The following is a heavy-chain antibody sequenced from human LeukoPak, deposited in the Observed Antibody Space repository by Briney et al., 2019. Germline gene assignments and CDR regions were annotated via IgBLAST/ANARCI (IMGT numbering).Heavy chain of an antibody. Sequence: PGGSLRLSCAASGFTFSSYSMNWVRQAPGKGLEWVSSISSSSSYIYYADSVKGRFTVSRDNAKNSLYLQMNSLRAEDTAVYYCARTGYSYGYPFDYWGQGTLVTVSS. CDR2: ISSSSSYI. CDR3: ARTGYSYGYPFDY. CDR1: GFTFSSYS. J-gene: IGHJ4*02. V-gene: IGHV3-21*01. D-gene: IGHD5-18*01.